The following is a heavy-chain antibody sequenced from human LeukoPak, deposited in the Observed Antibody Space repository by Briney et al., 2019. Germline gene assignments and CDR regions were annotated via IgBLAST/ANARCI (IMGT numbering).Heavy chain of an antibody. CDR3: ASGPYPAAGTDHQFDY. Sequence: PSETLSLTCTVSGASISSYYWSWIRQPPGKGPEWIGYIYYSGNTGSTHYNPSLKSRVTISVDTSKNQFSLKLSSLTAADTAVYYCASGPYPAAGTDHQFDYWAREPWSPSSQ. J-gene: IGHJ4*02. V-gene: IGHV4-59*01. CDR2: IYYSGNTGST. CDR1: GASISSYY. D-gene: IGHD6-13*01.